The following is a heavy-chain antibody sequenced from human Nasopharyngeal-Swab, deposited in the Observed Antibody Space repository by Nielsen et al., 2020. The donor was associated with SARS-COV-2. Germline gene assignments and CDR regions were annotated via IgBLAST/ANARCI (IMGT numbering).Heavy chain of an antibody. D-gene: IGHD1-26*01. J-gene: IGHJ4*02. CDR2: IYPGDSDT. V-gene: IGHV5-51*01. Sequence: KVSCKGSGYSFTSYWIGWVRQMPGKGLEWMGIIYPGDSDTRYSPSFQGQVTISADKSISTAYLQWSSLKASDTAMYYRARSGLVGATFFDYWGQGTLVTVSS. CDR1: GYSFTSYW. CDR3: ARSGLVGATFFDY.